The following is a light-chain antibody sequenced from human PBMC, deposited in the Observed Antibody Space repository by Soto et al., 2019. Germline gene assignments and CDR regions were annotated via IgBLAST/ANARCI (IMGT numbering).Light chain of an antibody. V-gene: IGKV3-20*01. Sequence: EIVLTQSPGTLSLSPGERATLSCRASQSVRSNYLAWYQQNPGQAPRLLIYGASSRATGIPDRFSGTGSGTDFTLTISRLEPEDFAVYYCQHYGSSPYTFGQGTTLEIK. J-gene: IGKJ2*01. CDR3: QHYGSSPYT. CDR2: GAS. CDR1: QSVRSNY.